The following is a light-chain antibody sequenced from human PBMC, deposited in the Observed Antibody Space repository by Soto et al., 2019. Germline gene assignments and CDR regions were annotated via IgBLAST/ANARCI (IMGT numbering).Light chain of an antibody. CDR2: ATS. CDR3: QHCGTPRT. V-gene: IGKV3-20*01. CDR1: QSVSRNY. J-gene: IGKJ1*01. Sequence: EIVLTQSPGTLSLSPGQRATLSCRASQSVSRNYVAWYQQKPGQAPRLLIYATSTRAAGIPDRFGGSASGTDFTLTISGLEPEDFAVYSCQHCGTPRTFGHGTKVEI.